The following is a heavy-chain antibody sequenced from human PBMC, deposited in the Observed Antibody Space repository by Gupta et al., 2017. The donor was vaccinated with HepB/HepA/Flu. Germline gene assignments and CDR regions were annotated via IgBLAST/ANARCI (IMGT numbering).Heavy chain of an antibody. CDR2: ISYDGSNK. CDR1: GFTFSSSA. D-gene: IGHD6-19*01. CDR3: ARERRVAGSFDY. Sequence: VQLVESAGGVVQPGRSMRLSCAASGFTFSSSAMHWVRQAPGKGLEWVAVISYDGSNKYYADSVKGRFTISRDNSKNTLYLQMSSLRAEDTAVYYCARERRVAGSFDYWGQGTLVTVSS. J-gene: IGHJ4*02. V-gene: IGHV3-30-3*01.